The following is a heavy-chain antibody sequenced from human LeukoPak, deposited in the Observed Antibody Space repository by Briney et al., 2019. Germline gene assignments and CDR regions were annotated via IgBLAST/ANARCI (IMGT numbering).Heavy chain of an antibody. CDR1: GFTFSSSA. Sequence: GGSLRLSCAASGFTFSSSAMSWVRQVPGKGLEWVSGISASGGSTYYADSVRGRFTISRDNSKNTLYVQMNSLRDEDTAVYYCAKDFYDSSGSRYDYWGQGTLVTVSS. CDR2: ISASGGST. D-gene: IGHD3-22*01. V-gene: IGHV3-23*01. J-gene: IGHJ4*02. CDR3: AKDFYDSSGSRYDY.